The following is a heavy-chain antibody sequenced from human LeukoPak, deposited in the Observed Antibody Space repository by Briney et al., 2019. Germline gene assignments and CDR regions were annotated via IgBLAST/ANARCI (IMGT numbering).Heavy chain of an antibody. V-gene: IGHV1-46*01. Sequence: GASVKVSCKASGYTFTSYYMHWVRQAPGQGLEWMGIINPSGGSTSYAQKFQGRDTMTRDTSTSTVYMELGSLRSEDTAVYYCARGICSSTSCYDYFDYWGQGTLVTVSS. D-gene: IGHD2-2*01. CDR2: INPSGGST. J-gene: IGHJ4*02. CDR3: ARGICSSTSCYDYFDY. CDR1: GYTFTSYY.